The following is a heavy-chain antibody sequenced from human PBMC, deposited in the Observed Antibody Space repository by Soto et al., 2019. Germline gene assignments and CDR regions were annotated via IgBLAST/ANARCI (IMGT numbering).Heavy chain of an antibody. D-gene: IGHD2-2*02. V-gene: IGHV1-69*13. J-gene: IGHJ6*02. Sequence: SVEVSCKASGGTFSSCAISWVRQAPGQGLEWMGGIIPIFGTANYAQKFQGRVTITADESTSTAYMELSSLRSEDTAVYYCASPKVPXAAIPDPKYYYYYGMDVWGQGTTVTVSS. CDR2: IIPIFGTA. CDR1: GGTFSSCA. CDR3: ASPKVPXAAIPDPKYYYYYGMDV.